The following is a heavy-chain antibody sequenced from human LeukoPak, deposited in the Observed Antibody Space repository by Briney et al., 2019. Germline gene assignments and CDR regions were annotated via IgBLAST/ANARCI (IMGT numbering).Heavy chain of an antibody. CDR1: GYTFTGYY. D-gene: IGHD6-19*01. V-gene: IGHV1-2*02. J-gene: IGHJ4*02. CDR2: INPNSGGT. CDR3: ARVATSPQQWLVRPFDY. Sequence: ASVKVSCKPSGYTFTGYYMHWVRQAPGQGLEWMGWINPNSGGTNYAQKFQGRVTMTRDTSISTAYMELSRLRSDDTAVYYCARVATSPQQWLVRPFDYWGQGTLVTVSS.